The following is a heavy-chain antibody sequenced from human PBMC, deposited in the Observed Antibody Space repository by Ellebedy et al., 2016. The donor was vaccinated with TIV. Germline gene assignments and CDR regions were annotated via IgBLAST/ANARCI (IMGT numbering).Heavy chain of an antibody. CDR3: ARHTTMGYLFDY. Sequence: PGGSLRLSCVASGFTFSDYSMSWVRQAPGKGLEWVSRISLSVNTMYYADSVQGRFTISSDNAKNSLFLQMHNLGAEDTAVYFCARHTTMGYLFDYWGQGALVTVSS. J-gene: IGHJ4*02. CDR1: GFTFSDYS. CDR2: ISLSVNTM. V-gene: IGHV3-11*01. D-gene: IGHD5-12*01.